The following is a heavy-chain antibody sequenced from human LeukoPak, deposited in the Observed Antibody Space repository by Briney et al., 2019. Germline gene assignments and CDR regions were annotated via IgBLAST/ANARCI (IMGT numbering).Heavy chain of an antibody. CDR3: ARDRIVVVPAAISMRYYYGMDV. CDR2: IYYSGST. CDR1: GGSISSYY. Sequence: SENLSLTCTVAGGSISSYYWSWIRQPPGKGLEWIVYIYYSGSTNYNPSLKSRVTISVDTSKNQFSLKLSSVTAADTAVYYCARDRIVVVPAAISMRYYYGMDVWGQGTTVTVSS. D-gene: IGHD2-2*01. J-gene: IGHJ6*02. V-gene: IGHV4-59*01.